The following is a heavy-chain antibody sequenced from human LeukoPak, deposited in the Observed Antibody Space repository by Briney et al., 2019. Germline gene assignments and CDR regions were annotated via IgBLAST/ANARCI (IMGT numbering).Heavy chain of an antibody. CDR1: GYTFTSYG. Sequence: VSVKVSCKASGYTFTSYGISWVRQAPGQGLEWMGWISAYNGNTNYAQKLQGRVTMTTDTSTSTAYMELRRLRSDDTAVYYCARDGIWSGYYQDGYWGQGTLVTVSS. CDR2: ISAYNGNT. J-gene: IGHJ4*02. V-gene: IGHV1-18*01. D-gene: IGHD3-3*01. CDR3: ARDGIWSGYYQDGY.